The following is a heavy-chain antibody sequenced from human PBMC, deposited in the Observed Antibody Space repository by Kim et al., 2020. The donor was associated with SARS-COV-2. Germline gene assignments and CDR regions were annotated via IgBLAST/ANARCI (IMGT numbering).Heavy chain of an antibody. CDR2: ISGSGGRT. CDR3: PYEWRWVVVGASPFDY. D-gene: IGHD2-15*01. V-gene: IGHV3-23*01. Sequence: GGSLRLSCAAFGFTFSSYAMSWVRQAPGKGLEWVSAISGSGGRTYSADPRKGRYNISRDNSKNPLYFQMTSLRAEARAVYYCPYEWRWVVVGASPFDYR. CDR1: GFTFSSYA. J-gene: IGHJ4*01.